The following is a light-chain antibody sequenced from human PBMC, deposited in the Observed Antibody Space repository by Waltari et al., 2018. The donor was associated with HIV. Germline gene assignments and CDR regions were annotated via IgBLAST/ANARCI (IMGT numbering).Light chain of an antibody. CDR1: QSVNSN. CDR2: GTS. V-gene: IGKV3-15*01. CDR3: HHYNNWRET. J-gene: IGKJ1*01. Sequence: EILMTQSPATLSVSPGERATLSCRARQSVNSNLAWYQQKPGQTPRLLIYGTSTRATVIPARFSGSGSGTEFTLTISSLQSEDFAVYYCHHYNNWRETFGQGTKVEIK.